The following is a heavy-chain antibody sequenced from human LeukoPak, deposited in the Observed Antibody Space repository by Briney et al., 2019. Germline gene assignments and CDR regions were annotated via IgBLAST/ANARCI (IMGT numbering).Heavy chain of an antibody. V-gene: IGHV4-59*01. J-gene: IGHJ4*02. D-gene: IGHD3-22*01. CDR2: IYYSGST. CDR3: ASYYYDSSGYPAYFDY. Sequence: KPSETLSLTCTVSGGSISSYYWSWIRQPPGKGLEWIGYIYYSGSTNYNPSLKSRVTISVDTSKNQFSLKLCSVTAADTAVYYCASYYYDSSGYPAYFDYWGQGTLVTVSS. CDR1: GGSISSYY.